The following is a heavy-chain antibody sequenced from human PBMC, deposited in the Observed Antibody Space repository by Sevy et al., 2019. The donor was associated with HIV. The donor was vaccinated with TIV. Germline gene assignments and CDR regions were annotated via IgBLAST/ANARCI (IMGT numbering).Heavy chain of an antibody. J-gene: IGHJ4*02. CDR1: GYSFTYSA. CDR2: INAANGNT. Sequence: ASVKVSCKASGYSFTYSAMQWVRQAPGQGLEWMGWINAANGNTKYSQKFKGRVTITRDTSARTAYLELSSLRPEHTAVYYCAKDAGGGSSYVDYWGQGTLVTVSS. CDR3: AKDAGGGSSYVDY. D-gene: IGHD2-15*01. V-gene: IGHV1-3*01.